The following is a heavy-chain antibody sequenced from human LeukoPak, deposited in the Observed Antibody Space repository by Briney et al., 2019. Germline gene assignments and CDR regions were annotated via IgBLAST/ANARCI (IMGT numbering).Heavy chain of an antibody. CDR1: GFTFSSYA. D-gene: IGHD6-19*01. J-gene: IGHJ4*02. V-gene: IGHV3-23*01. CDR2: ISGSGGST. Sequence: GGSLRLSCAASGFTFSSYAMSWVRQAPGKGLEWVSAISGSGGSTYYADSVKGRFTISRDNSRNTVFLQMNSLRAEDTAVYYCAKAGDIAVAGTSDYWGQGTLVTVSS. CDR3: AKAGDIAVAGTSDY.